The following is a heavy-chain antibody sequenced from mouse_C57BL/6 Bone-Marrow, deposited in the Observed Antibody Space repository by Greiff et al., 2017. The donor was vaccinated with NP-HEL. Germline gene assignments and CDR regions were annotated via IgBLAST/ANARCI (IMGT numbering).Heavy chain of an antibody. Sequence: EVQLVESGGDLVKPGGSLKLSCAASGFTFSSYGMSCVRQTPDKRLEWVATISSGGSYTYYPDSVKGRFTISRDNAKNTLYLQMSSLKSEDTAMYYCARLITTVVEYFDYWGQGTTLTVSS. CDR3: ARLITTVVEYFDY. V-gene: IGHV5-6*01. CDR2: ISSGGSYT. D-gene: IGHD1-1*01. J-gene: IGHJ2*01. CDR1: GFTFSSYG.